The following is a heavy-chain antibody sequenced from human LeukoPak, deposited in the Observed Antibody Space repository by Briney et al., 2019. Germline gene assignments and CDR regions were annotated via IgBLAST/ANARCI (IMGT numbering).Heavy chain of an antibody. CDR2: IFPSGRGP. J-gene: IGHJ4*02. V-gene: IGHV1-46*01. CDR3: VKEEDGGTFDY. D-gene: IGHD3-16*01. CDR1: GYSFSNYY. Sequence: ASVKLSCKASGYSFSNYYMHWVRQAPGQGLEWMGIIFPSGRGPDSAQRFQGRVTMTRDTSTSTVYMELSSLTSEDTAVYYCVKEEDGGTFDYWGQGTLVTVSS.